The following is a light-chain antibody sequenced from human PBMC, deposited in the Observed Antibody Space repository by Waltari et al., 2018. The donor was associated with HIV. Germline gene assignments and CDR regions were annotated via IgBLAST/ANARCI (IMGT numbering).Light chain of an antibody. J-gene: IGKJ4*01. V-gene: IGKV3-15*01. CDR2: DTS. CDR3: QQYDDWTV. Sequence: EAVMTQSPATLSVSPGETATLSCRASHGINNNLAWYQQKPGQAPRLLIFDTSARATGIPDRFSGSGSETDFTLTISSLQSEDFAVYYCQQYDDWTVFGGGTKVDIK. CDR1: HGINNN.